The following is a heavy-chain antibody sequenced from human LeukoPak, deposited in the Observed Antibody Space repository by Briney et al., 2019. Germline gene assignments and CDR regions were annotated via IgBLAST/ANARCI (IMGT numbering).Heavy chain of an antibody. CDR2: IYSGGST. V-gene: IGHV3-53*01. CDR3: AKVGIVGANRRNYFDY. CDR1: GFTVSSNY. J-gene: IGHJ4*02. Sequence: PGGSLRLSCAASGFTVSSNYMSWVRQAPGKGLEWVSVIYSGGSTYYADSVKGRFTISRDNSKNTLYLQMNSLRAGDTAVYYCAKVGIVGANRRNYFDYWGQGTLVTVSS. D-gene: IGHD1-26*01.